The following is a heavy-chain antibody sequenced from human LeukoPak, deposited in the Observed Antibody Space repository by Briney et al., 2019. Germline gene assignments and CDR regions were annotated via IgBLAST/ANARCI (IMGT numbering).Heavy chain of an antibody. CDR2: VNQGGTEK. Sequence: GGSLRLSCAASGFTFSSQWMSWVRQAPGKGLEWAANVNQGGTEKYYVDSVKGRFTISRDNAENSLYLQMNSLRAEDTATYYCAREHYFYYMDGWGKGTTVTVSS. J-gene: IGHJ6*03. CDR1: GFTFSSQW. CDR3: AREHYFYYMDG. V-gene: IGHV3-7*01.